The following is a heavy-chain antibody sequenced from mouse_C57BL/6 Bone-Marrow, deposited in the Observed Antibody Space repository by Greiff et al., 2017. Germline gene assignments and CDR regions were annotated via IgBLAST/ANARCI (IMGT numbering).Heavy chain of an antibody. V-gene: IGHV1-26*01. Sequence: VQLQQSGPELVKPGASVKISCKASGYTFTDYYMNWVKQSPGQGLEWIGDINPNNGGTSYNQKFKGKATLTVDKSSSTAYMELRSLTSEDSAVYYCAMLLRALDYWGQGTTLTVSS. CDR2: INPNNGGT. CDR1: GYTFTDYY. CDR3: AMLLRALDY. D-gene: IGHD1-1*01. J-gene: IGHJ2*01.